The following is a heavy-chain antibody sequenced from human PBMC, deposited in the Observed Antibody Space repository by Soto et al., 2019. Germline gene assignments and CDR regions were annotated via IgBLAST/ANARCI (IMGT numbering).Heavy chain of an antibody. CDR2: IKQDGSEK. CDR1: GFTFSSYW. V-gene: IGHV3-7*03. Sequence: GGSLRLSCAAPGFTFSSYWMSWVRQAPGKGLEWVANIKQDGSEKYYVDSVKGRFTISRDNAKNSLYLQMNSLRAEDTAVYYCARDVLMDTAMVNPFDYWGQGTLVTVSS. CDR3: ARDVLMDTAMVNPFDY. J-gene: IGHJ4*02. D-gene: IGHD5-18*01.